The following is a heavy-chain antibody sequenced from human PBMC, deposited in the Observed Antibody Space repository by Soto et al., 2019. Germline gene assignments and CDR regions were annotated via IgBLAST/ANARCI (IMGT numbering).Heavy chain of an antibody. D-gene: IGHD6-19*01. V-gene: IGHV4-39*07. J-gene: IGHJ6*02. CDR2: IYYSGST. Sequence: PSQTLSLTCTVSGGSISSSSYYWGWIRQPPGEGLEGIGSIYYSGSTYYNPSLKSRVTISVDTSKNQFSLKLSSVTAADTAVYYCARAPRAVAGTGYYYGMDVWGQGTTVTVS. CDR3: ARAPRAVAGTGYYYGMDV. CDR1: GGSISSSSYY.